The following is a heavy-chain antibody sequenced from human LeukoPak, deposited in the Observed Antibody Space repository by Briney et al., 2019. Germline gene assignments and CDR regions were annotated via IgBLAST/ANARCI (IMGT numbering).Heavy chain of an antibody. Sequence: SETLSLTCAVSGYSISSGYYWGWLRQPPGKGLEWVGSFYHSGSTYYNPSLNSRVTISVDTSKNQLSLKLSSVTAADPAVYYCARQTYYDFWSGWSDYYYYMDVWGKGTTVTVSS. D-gene: IGHD3-3*01. V-gene: IGHV4-38-2*01. CDR2: FYHSGST. CDR1: GYSISSGYY. CDR3: ARQTYYDFWSGWSDYYYYMDV. J-gene: IGHJ6*03.